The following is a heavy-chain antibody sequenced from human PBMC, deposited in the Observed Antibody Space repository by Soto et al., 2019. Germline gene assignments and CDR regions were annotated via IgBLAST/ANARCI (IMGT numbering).Heavy chain of an antibody. J-gene: IGHJ4*02. D-gene: IGHD3-3*01. CDR1: GFTFDDYA. CDR3: AKDRGPDFGSGSVFDY. CDR2: ISWNSGSI. Sequence: PGGSLRLSCAASGFTFDDYAMHWVRQAPGKGLEWVSGISWNSGSIGYADSVKGRFTISRDNAKNSLYLQMNSLRAEDTALFYCAKDRGPDFGSGSVFDYWGQGTLVTVSS. V-gene: IGHV3-9*01.